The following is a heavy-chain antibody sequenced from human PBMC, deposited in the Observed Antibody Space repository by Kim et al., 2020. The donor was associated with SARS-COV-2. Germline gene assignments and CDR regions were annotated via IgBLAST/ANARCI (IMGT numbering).Heavy chain of an antibody. J-gene: IGHJ4*02. CDR2: ISSSSSYI. V-gene: IGHV3-21*01. Sequence: GGSLRLSCAASGFTFSSYSMNWVRQAPGKGLEWVSSISSSSSYIYYADSVKGRFTISRDNAKNSLYLQMNSLRAEDTAVYYCARVHLGEYQLPWDWGQGTLVTVSS. D-gene: IGHD2-2*01. CDR3: ARVHLGEYQLPWD. CDR1: GFTFSSYS.